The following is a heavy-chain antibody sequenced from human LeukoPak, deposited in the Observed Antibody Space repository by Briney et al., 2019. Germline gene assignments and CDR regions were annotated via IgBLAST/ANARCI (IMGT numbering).Heavy chain of an antibody. CDR3: ARDLMTTVTKALNY. CDR2: ISSSSSYI. CDR1: GFTFSSYT. Sequence: GGSLRLSCAASGFTFSSYTMSWVRQAPGKGLEWVSSISSSSSYIYYGDSVKGRFTISRDNAKNSLYLQMNSLRAEDTAVYYCARDLMTTVTKALNYWGQGTLVTVSS. V-gene: IGHV3-21*01. J-gene: IGHJ4*02. D-gene: IGHD4-17*01.